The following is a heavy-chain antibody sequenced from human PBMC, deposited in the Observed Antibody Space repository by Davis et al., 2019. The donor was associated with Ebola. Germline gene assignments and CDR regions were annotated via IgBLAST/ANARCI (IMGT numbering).Heavy chain of an antibody. CDR1: VITFSSYA. V-gene: IGHV3-23*01. CDR3: ARDRSPGLGDYCFDY. Sequence: PGGSLRLSCADSVITFSSYAMTWVRQAPGKGLEWVSAISGSGGTTYYAGSVKGRFTVSRDNSKKTMYLQMNSLRDEDTAVYYCARDRSPGLGDYCFDYWGQGTLVTVSS. D-gene: IGHD2/OR15-2a*01. CDR2: ISGSGGTT. J-gene: IGHJ4*02.